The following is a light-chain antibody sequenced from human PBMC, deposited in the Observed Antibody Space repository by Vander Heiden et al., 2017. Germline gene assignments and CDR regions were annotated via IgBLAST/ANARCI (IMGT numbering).Light chain of an antibody. CDR1: SSDVGTYNL. V-gene: IGLV2-23*01. CDR3: CSYAGSRGVV. J-gene: IGLJ2*01. Sequence: QSALTQPASVSGSPGQPITISCTGTSSDVGTYNLVSWYQQHPGKAPKLMIYEGTKRPSGISNRFSDSNSGNTASLTIFGLQAEDTADYYCCSYAGSRGVVFGGGTKLTVL. CDR2: EGT.